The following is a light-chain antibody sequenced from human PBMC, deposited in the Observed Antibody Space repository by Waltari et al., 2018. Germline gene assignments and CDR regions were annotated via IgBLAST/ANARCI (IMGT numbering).Light chain of an antibody. Sequence: DIQMTQSPSTLSASVGDRVTITCRASQSISSRLAWYQQKPGKAPKLLIFKACRLESGVPSRFSGSGSGTEFTLTISSLQPDDFATYYCQQYNSYSPMYTFGQGTKLEIK. CDR2: KAC. CDR1: QSISSR. V-gene: IGKV1-5*03. CDR3: QQYNSYSPMYT. J-gene: IGKJ2*01.